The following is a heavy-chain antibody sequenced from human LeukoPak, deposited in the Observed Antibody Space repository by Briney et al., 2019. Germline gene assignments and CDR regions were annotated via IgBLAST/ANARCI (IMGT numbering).Heavy chain of an antibody. Sequence: PGGPLRLSCSASGFTFNNYAMHWVRQAPGKGLEYVSAITSNGGTTYYGDSVRGRFTISRDNSKNTVYLQMSSLRPEDTAVYYCLKDLTGSGDYWGQGTLVTVSS. CDR1: GFTFNNYA. D-gene: IGHD3-10*01. J-gene: IGHJ4*02. CDR3: LKDLTGSGDY. V-gene: IGHV3-64D*06. CDR2: ITSNGGTT.